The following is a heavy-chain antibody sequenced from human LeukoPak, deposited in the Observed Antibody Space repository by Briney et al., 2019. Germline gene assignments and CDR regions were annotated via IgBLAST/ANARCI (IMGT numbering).Heavy chain of an antibody. D-gene: IGHD1-1*01. Sequence: SQTLSLTSAISGDSVSSNSAGWGWIRQSASGGLEWLGWTYYRSASYNHYAVSVESRITIKTDTSKNQVSLQLTSVTPEVTAVYYCSRELAGRPTNFWGEGTLVSASP. CDR1: GDSVSSNSAG. CDR3: SRELAGRPTNF. V-gene: IGHV6-1*01. CDR2: TYYRSASYN. J-gene: IGHJ4*02.